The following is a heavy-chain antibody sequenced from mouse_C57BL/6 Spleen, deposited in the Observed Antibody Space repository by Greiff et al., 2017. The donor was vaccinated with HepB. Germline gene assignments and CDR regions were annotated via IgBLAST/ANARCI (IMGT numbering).Heavy chain of an antibody. Sequence: QVTLKECGPGILQSSQTLSLTCSFSGFSLSTSGMGVSWIRQPSGKGLEWLAHIYWDDDKRYNPSLKSRLTISKDTSRNQVFLKITSVDTADTATYYCARRGHSSYYAMDYWGQGTSVTVSS. D-gene: IGHD3-3*01. CDR3: ARRGHSSYYAMDY. CDR1: GFSLSTSGMG. V-gene: IGHV8-12*01. J-gene: IGHJ4*01. CDR2: IYWDDDK.